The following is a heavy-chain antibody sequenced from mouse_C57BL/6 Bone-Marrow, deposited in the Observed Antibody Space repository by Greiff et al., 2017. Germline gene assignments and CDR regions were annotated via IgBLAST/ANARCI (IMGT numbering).Heavy chain of an antibody. J-gene: IGHJ2*01. CDR2: INPNNGAT. D-gene: IGHD1-1*01. CDR3: ARDYYGSSWYFDY. Sequence: VQLQQSGPELVKPGASVKISCKASGYTFTDYYMNWVKQSHGKSLEWIGDINPNNGATCSNQKLKGKDTLTVDKSSSTAYMEIRSLTSEDSAVYYCARDYYGSSWYFDYWGQGTILTVSS. CDR1: GYTFTDYY. V-gene: IGHV1-26*01.